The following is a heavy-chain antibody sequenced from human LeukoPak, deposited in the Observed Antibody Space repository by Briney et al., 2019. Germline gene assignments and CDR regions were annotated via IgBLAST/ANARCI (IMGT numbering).Heavy chain of an antibody. CDR2: ISYDGSNK. Sequence: PGRSLRLSCAASGFTFSSYGMHWVRQAPGKGLEWVAVISYDGSNKYYADSVKGRFTISRDNSKNTLYLQMNSLRAEDTAVYYCAKDQGGDYDYYYCGMDVWGQGTTVTVSS. CDR1: GFTFSSYG. CDR3: AKDQGGDYDYYYCGMDV. D-gene: IGHD4-17*01. J-gene: IGHJ6*02. V-gene: IGHV3-30*18.